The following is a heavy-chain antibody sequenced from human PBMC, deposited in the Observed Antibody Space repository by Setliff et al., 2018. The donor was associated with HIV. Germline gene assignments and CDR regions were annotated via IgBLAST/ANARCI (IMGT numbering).Heavy chain of an antibody. Sequence: GESLKISCAASGFTVSGSYMSWVRQAPGKGLEWVSTIYSDGSTYHADSVKGRFTLSRGNSKNTLYLQMNSLTPEDTAVYYCAKPRLYNTALDYWGQGTLVTVSS. J-gene: IGHJ4*02. V-gene: IGHV3-66*02. CDR1: GFTVSGSY. CDR3: AKPRLYNTALDY. CDR2: IYSDGST. D-gene: IGHD3-3*01.